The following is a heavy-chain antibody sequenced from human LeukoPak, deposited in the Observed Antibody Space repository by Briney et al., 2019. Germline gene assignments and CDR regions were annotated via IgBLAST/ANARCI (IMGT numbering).Heavy chain of an antibody. Sequence: ASVKVSCKASGYSFTGHYMHWVRQAPGQGLEWMGWINPNSGGTNYAQKFQGRVTMTRDTSISTAYIELSRLRSDDTTVYYCASVADVLLWFGEASRFDPWGQGTLVTVSS. CDR3: ASVADVLLWFGEASRFDP. V-gene: IGHV1-2*02. J-gene: IGHJ5*02. CDR1: GYSFTGHY. D-gene: IGHD3-10*01. CDR2: INPNSGGT.